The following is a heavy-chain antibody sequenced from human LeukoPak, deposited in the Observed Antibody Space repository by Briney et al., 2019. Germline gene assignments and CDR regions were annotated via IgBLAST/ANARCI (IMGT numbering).Heavy chain of an antibody. CDR2: IWYDGSNK. Sequence: PGRSLRLSCAASGFTFSYHGMQWVRQAPGKGLEGVADIWYDGSNKYYADSVKGRFTSSRDNSKSTLYLQMNSLRTEDTAVYYCARDHGSGSPPYGMDVWGQGTTVTVSS. CDR3: ARDHGSGSPPYGMDV. V-gene: IGHV3-33*01. D-gene: IGHD6-19*01. J-gene: IGHJ6*02. CDR1: GFTFSYHG.